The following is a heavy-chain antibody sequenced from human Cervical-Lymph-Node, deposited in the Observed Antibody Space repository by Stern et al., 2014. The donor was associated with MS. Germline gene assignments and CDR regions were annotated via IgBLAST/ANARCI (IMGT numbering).Heavy chain of an antibody. CDR1: GFTFSHYS. J-gene: IGHJ4*02. CDR3: ARARVGDYARSPHLDS. V-gene: IGHV3-21*02. Sequence: EVQLVESGGGLVKPGGSLRLSCDASGFTFSHYSINWVRQAPGTGLEWISSISTNFTQTSYAASVEGRFTISRDSAKNSVHLHMASLRAEDSAVYYCARARVGDYARSPHLDSWGRGTLVSVSS. CDR2: ISTNFTQT. D-gene: IGHD4-17*01.